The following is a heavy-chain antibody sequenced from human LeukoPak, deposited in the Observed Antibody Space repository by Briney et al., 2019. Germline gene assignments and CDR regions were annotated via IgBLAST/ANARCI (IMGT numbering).Heavy chain of an antibody. D-gene: IGHD3-22*01. V-gene: IGHV3-66*01. CDR2: IYRGGTT. CDR1: GFTVSSNY. CDR3: ARLPSPRYYYDSSGYYFDY. Sequence: PGGSLRLSCGASGFTVSSNYMSWVRQAGGKGLEWVSIIYRGGTTYYGDSVKGRFTISRDTSKNTLYLQMNSLRAEDTAVYYCARLPSPRYYYDSSGYYFDYWGQGTLVTVSS. J-gene: IGHJ4*02.